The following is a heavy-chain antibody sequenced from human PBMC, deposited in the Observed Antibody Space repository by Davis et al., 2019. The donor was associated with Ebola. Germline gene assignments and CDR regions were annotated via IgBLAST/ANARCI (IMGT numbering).Heavy chain of an antibody. D-gene: IGHD1-26*01. J-gene: IGHJ6*03. CDR2: INAGNGNT. V-gene: IGHV1-3*01. CDR1: GYTFTSYA. CDR3: ARDRALRYYYYMDV. Sequence: ASVKVSCKASGYTFTSYAMHWVRQAPGQRLEWMGWINAGNGNTKYSQKFQDSVTITRDTSASTAYMELSSLRSEDTAVYYCARDRALRYYYYMDVWGKGTTVTVSS.